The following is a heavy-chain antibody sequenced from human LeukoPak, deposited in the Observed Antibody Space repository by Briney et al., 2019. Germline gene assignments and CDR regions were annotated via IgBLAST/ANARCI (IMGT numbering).Heavy chain of an antibody. J-gene: IGHJ3*02. V-gene: IGHV4-34*01. CDR1: DGSFRDYF. D-gene: IGHD1-26*01. CDR2: INDSERT. Sequence: PSETLSLTCGVYDGSFRDYFWTWIRQPPGKGLEWVGEINDSERTNFNPSLKSRVTISLDESKNQFSLKLTSVTAADTAVYYCAGIVGATESHAFDIWGQGTMVTVSS. CDR3: AGIVGATESHAFDI.